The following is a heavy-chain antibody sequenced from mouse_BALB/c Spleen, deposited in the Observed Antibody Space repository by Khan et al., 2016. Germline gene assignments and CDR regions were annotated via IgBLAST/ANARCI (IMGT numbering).Heavy chain of an antibody. Sequence: QVQLQQSGAELVRPGSSVKISCKASGYAFSSYWMNWVKQRPGQGLEWIGQIYPGDGDTHYNAKFKGKATLTADKSSSTPYMQLSRRTSDDSSVYFCAGGNPLAYWGQGTLVTFSA. J-gene: IGHJ3*01. CDR2: IYPGDGDT. V-gene: IGHV1-80*01. D-gene: IGHD2-1*01. CDR1: GYAFSSYW. CDR3: AGGNPLAY.